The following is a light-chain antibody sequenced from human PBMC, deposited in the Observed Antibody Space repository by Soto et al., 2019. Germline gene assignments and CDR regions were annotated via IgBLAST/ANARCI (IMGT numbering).Light chain of an antibody. Sequence: SYELTQPPSVSVSPGQTASITCSGDKLGDKYACWYQQKPGQSPVLVIYQDSKRPSGIPERFSGSNSGNTATLTLSGTQAMDEADYYCQAWDSSTELFGGGTKLTVL. CDR1: KLGDKY. J-gene: IGLJ2*01. CDR2: QDS. V-gene: IGLV3-1*01. CDR3: QAWDSSTEL.